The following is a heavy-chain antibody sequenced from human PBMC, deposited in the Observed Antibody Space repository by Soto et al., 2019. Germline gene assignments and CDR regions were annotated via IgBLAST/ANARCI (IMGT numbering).Heavy chain of an antibody. CDR1: GFTFSSYA. J-gene: IGHJ4*02. CDR3: AKDWTEYSSSSGGVFDY. V-gene: IGHV3-23*01. CDR2: ISGSGGST. Sequence: GVSLRLSCAASGFTFSSYAMSWVRQAPGKGLEWVSAISGSGGSTYYADSVKGRFTISRDNSKNTLYLQMNSLRAEDTAVYYCAKDWTEYSSSSGGVFDYWGQGTLVTVSS. D-gene: IGHD6-6*01.